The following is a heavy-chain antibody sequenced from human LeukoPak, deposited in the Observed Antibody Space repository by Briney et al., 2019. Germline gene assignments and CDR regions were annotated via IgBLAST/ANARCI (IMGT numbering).Heavy chain of an antibody. Sequence: ASVKVSCKASGGTFSSYAISLVRQAPGQGLEWMGRIIPILGIANYAQKFQGRVTITADKSTSTAYMELSSLRSEDTAVYYCARSGYYDFWSTTCYFDYWGQGTLVTVSS. CDR2: IIPILGIA. D-gene: IGHD3-3*01. V-gene: IGHV1-69*04. CDR3: ARSGYYDFWSTTCYFDY. J-gene: IGHJ4*02. CDR1: GGTFSSYA.